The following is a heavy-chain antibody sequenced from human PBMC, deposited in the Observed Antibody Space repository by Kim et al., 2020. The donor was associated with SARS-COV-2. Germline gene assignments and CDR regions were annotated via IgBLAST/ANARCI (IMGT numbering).Heavy chain of an antibody. CDR3: ARHRRDAVADY. V-gene: IGHV4-59*08. D-gene: IGHD6-19*01. Sequence: TNYNPSLKSRVTISVDTSKNQFSLKLSAVTAADTAVYYCARHRRDAVADYWGQGTLVTVSS. CDR2: T. J-gene: IGHJ4*02.